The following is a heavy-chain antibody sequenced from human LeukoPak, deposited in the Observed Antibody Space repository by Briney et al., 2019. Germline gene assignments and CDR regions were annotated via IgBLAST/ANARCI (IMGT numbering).Heavy chain of an antibody. J-gene: IGHJ4*02. D-gene: IGHD1-1*01. CDR3: ARGGTSWNVLDH. CDR1: GYSFTGYY. Sequence: GASVKVSCKTSGYSFTGYYIHWVRQAPGQGLGWMGRINPNSADTDFAERFQGRVTLTRDTSIDTAYIEVTRLKSDDTAVYYCARGGTSWNVLDHWGQGTLVTVSS. V-gene: IGHV1-2*06. CDR2: INPNSADT.